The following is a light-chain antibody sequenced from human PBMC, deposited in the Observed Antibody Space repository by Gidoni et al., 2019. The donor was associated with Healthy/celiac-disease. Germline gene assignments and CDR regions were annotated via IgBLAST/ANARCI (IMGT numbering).Light chain of an antibody. J-gene: IGLJ1*01. V-gene: IGLV3-1*01. Sequence: SYELTQPPSVSVSPGQTASITCSGDKLGDKYACWYQQKPGQSPVLVIYQASKRPSGIPERFSGSNSGNTATLPISGTQAMDEAAYYWQAWDSSTAVFGTGTKVTVL. CDR1: KLGDKY. CDR2: QAS. CDR3: QAWDSSTAV.